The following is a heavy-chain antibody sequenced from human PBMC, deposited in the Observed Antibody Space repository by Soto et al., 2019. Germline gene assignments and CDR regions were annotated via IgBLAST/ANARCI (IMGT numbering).Heavy chain of an antibody. Sequence: SDPLSLTCAVYGESFSGYYWSWFRQPPGKGLEWIGEINHSGSTNYNPSLKSRVTISVDMSKNQFSLKLSSVTAADTSVYYCERGGWQQLIPTPISYKIDYWVQGTLVTVSS. J-gene: IGHJ4*02. V-gene: IGHV4-34*01. CDR3: ERGGWQQLIPTPISYKIDY. D-gene: IGHD6-13*01. CDR1: GESFSGYY. CDR2: INHSGST.